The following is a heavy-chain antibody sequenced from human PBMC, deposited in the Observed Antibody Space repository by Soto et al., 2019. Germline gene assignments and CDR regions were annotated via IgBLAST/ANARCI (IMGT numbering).Heavy chain of an antibody. CDR2: IYSGDST. Sequence: EVQLVESGGGLIQPGGSLRLSCAASGFTVSSNYMSWVRQAPGKGLEWGSFIYSGDSTYYAYAVKCRFTISRDNSKNTLYLQLNSLRAEDTAVYYCARVTQAGYYYGMDVWGQGTTVTVSS. J-gene: IGHJ6*02. CDR1: GFTVSSNY. V-gene: IGHV3-53*01. CDR3: ARVTQAGYYYGMDV.